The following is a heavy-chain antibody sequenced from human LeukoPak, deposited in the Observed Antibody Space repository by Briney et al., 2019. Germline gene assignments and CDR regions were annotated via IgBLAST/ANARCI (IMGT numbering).Heavy chain of an antibody. CDR1: GGSVSSGSYY. D-gene: IGHD2-15*01. CDR3: ASPYCSGGSCYSY. V-gene: IGHV4-61*01. Sequence: TPSETLSLTCTVSGGSVSSGSYYWSWIRQPPGKGLEWIGYIYYSGSTNYNPSLKSRVTISVDTSKNQFSLKLSSVTAADTAVYYCASPYCSGGSCYSYWGQGTLVTVSS. J-gene: IGHJ4*02. CDR2: IYYSGST.